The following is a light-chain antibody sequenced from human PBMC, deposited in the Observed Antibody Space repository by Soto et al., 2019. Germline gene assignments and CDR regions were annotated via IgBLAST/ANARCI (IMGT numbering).Light chain of an antibody. Sequence: QPVLTQSPSASASLGASVKLTCTLSSGHSSYAIAWHQQQPEKGPRYLMKLNSDGSHSKGDGIPDRFPGSSSGAERYLTISRLQSEDGADYHCQTWGTGIQGVFGGGTKLTVL. CDR1: SGHSSYA. CDR2: LNSDGSH. CDR3: QTWGTGIQGV. J-gene: IGLJ3*02. V-gene: IGLV4-69*01.